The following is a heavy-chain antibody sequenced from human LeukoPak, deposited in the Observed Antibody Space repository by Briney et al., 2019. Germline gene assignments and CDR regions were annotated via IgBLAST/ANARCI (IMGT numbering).Heavy chain of an antibody. V-gene: IGHV4-30-4*07. Sequence: SETLSLTCVVSGGSISNGAHSWTWIRQPPGKGLEWIGCIFYSGGTYFNPSLKSRVTMSLDTSKNQFSLNLSSVTAADTAVYYCARGGSQFGELRFRRRNWFDPWGQGTLVTVSS. CDR2: IFYSGGT. CDR3: ARGGSQFGELRFRRRNWFDP. CDR1: GGSISNGAHS. D-gene: IGHD3-10*01. J-gene: IGHJ5*02.